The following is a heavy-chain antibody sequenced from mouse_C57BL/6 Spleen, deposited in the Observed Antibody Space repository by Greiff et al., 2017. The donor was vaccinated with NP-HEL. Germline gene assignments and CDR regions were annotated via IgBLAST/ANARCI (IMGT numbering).Heavy chain of an antibody. V-gene: IGHV1-64*01. Sequence: QVQLQQPGAELVKPGASVKLSCKASGYTFTSYWMHWVKQRPGQGLEWIGMIHPNSGSTNYNEKFKSKATLTVDKSSSTAYMQLSSLTSEDSAVCYCARRLTTVSMDYWGQGTSVTVSS. CDR2: IHPNSGST. D-gene: IGHD1-1*01. CDR1: GYTFTSYW. J-gene: IGHJ4*01. CDR3: ARRLTTVSMDY.